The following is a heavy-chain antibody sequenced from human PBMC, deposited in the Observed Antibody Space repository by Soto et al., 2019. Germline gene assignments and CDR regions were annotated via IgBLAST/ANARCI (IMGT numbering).Heavy chain of an antibody. V-gene: IGHV3-11*01. J-gene: IGHJ6*02. CDR1: GFTFSDYY. CDR2: ISTSGSAI. CDR3: AREDTRLHYGMDV. Sequence: GGSLRLSCAASGFTFSDYYMTWIRQPPGKGLEWVSYISTSGSAIYYVDSVKGRFTISRDNAKNSLYLQMNSLSTEDTAVYYCAREDTRLHYGMDVWGQGTTVTVSS. D-gene: IGHD5-18*01.